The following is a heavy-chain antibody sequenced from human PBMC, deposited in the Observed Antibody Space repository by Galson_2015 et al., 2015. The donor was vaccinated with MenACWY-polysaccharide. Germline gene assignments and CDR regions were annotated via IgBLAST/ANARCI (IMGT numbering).Heavy chain of an antibody. J-gene: IGHJ6*02. CDR1: GFTFKNYW. Sequence: SLRLSCAASGFTFKNYWMSWIRQAPGKGLEWVANIKKDGSEKYYVDSVKGRFTISRDNAKNSLYLQMNSLRAEDTAVYYCARGHYAMDVWGQGTTATVSS. CDR2: IKKDGSEK. CDR3: ARGHYAMDV. V-gene: IGHV3-7*04.